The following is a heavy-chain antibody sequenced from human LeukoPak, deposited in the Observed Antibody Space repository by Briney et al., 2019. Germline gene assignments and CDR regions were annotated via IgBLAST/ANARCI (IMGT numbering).Heavy chain of an antibody. J-gene: IGHJ2*01. Sequence: PGGSLTLSCAASGFSVSTKYMNWVRQAPGKGLEWVSIIYSGADTYYADSVKGRFTISRDTFKNTLFLHMNNLRVEDTAVYYCARVGDHYHWYLDLWGRGTLVSVSS. V-gene: IGHV3-53*01. CDR1: GFSVSTKY. CDR2: IYSGADT. CDR3: ARVGDHYHWYLDL. D-gene: IGHD3-10*01.